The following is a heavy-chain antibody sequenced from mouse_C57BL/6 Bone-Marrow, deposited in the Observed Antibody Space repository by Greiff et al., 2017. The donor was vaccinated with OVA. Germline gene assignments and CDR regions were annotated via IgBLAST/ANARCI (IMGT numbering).Heavy chain of an antibody. CDR3: ARNRLYDYVYAMDY. D-gene: IGHD2-4*01. V-gene: IGHV2-2*01. CDR2: IWSGGST. Sequence: QVQLKESGPGLVQPSQSLSITCTVSGFSLTSYGVHWVRQSPGTGLEWLGVIWSGGSTDYNAAFISRLSISKDNSKSQVFFKMNSLQADDTAIYYCARNRLYDYVYAMDYWGQGTSVTVSS. CDR1: GFSLTSYG. J-gene: IGHJ4*01.